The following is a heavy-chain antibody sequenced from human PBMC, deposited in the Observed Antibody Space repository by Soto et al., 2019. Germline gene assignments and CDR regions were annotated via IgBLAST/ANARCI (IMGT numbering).Heavy chain of an antibody. Sequence: QLQLQESGPGLLKPSETLSLTCTVSGGSISPTYNYWGWIRQPPGKGLEWIGSLYYGDTTYYNPSLKSRVTISVDTSENQFSLKLASVTAADTAVYFCTGRQWLMGEANFFDSWGQGKLVTVSS. CDR2: LYYGDTT. V-gene: IGHV4-39*01. CDR1: GGSISPTYNY. J-gene: IGHJ4*02. D-gene: IGHD6-19*01. CDR3: TGRQWLMGEANFFDS.